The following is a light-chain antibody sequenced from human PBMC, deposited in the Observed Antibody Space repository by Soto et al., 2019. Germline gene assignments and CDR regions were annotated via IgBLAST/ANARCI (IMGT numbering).Light chain of an antibody. Sequence: DIQLTQSPSPLSASVGDRVTITCQATQAIITYLNWFQQKPGKAPNLLIYDASHLETGVSSRFSGSGSGTEFTFTISSLQPEDTGTYYCQQYDNLPLTFGGGTKV. CDR3: QQYDNLPLT. CDR2: DAS. V-gene: IGKV1-33*01. J-gene: IGKJ4*01. CDR1: QAIITY.